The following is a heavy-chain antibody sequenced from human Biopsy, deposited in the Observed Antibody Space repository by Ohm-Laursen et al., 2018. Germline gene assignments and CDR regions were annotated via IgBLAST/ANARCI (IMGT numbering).Heavy chain of an antibody. Sequence: SLRLSCAASGFMFSASWMSWVRQAPGKGLEWVANINPDGSVKYFADSVKGRFTISRDNAKNSLYLQMDSLRVDDTAVYYCATRKSGEWLSYYFHHWGQGTLVAVSS. CDR1: GFMFSASW. D-gene: IGHD3-3*01. V-gene: IGHV3-7*01. CDR2: INPDGSVK. CDR3: ATRKSGEWLSYYFHH. J-gene: IGHJ4*02.